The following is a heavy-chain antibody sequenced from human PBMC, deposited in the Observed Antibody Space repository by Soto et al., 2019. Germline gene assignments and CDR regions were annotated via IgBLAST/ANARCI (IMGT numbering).Heavy chain of an antibody. Sequence: HPGGSLRLSCAASGFTFSSYAMHWFRQAPGKGLEWVAVISYDGSNKYYADSVKGRFTISRDNSKNTLYLQMNSLRAEDTAVYYCARDSQPRGSGYYDYWGQGTLVTVSS. CDR2: ISYDGSNK. J-gene: IGHJ4*02. CDR3: ARDSQPRGSGYYDY. D-gene: IGHD3-22*01. V-gene: IGHV3-30-3*01. CDR1: GFTFSSYA.